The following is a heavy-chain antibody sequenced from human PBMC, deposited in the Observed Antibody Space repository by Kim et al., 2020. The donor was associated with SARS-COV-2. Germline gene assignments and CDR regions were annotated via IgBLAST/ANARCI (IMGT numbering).Heavy chain of an antibody. V-gene: IGHV1-2*06. CDR3: ARDMARRTRSYDN. Sequence: ASVKVSCKTSGYTFTDYYIHWVRQAPGQGLEWVGRITPNSGATNYAQKFQGRVTMTRDTSISTVYMELTSLTSDDTAIFYCARDMARRTRSYDNWGQGTLVTVSS. J-gene: IGHJ4*02. CDR2: ITPNSGAT. D-gene: IGHD3-10*01. CDR1: GYTFTDYY.